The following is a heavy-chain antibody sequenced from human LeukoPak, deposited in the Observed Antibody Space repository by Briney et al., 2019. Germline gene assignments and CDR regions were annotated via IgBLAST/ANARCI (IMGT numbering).Heavy chain of an antibody. J-gene: IGHJ4*02. CDR1: GFTFSSYG. Sequence: GRSLRLSCAASGFTFSSYGMHWVRQAPGKGLEWVAVIWYDGSNKYYADSVKGRFTISRDNSKNTLYLQMNSLRAEDTAVYYSAKDFTYYGSGSYYDYYFDYWGQGTLVTVSS. D-gene: IGHD3-10*01. CDR2: IWYDGSNK. CDR3: AKDFTYYGSGSYYDYYFDY. V-gene: IGHV3-33*06.